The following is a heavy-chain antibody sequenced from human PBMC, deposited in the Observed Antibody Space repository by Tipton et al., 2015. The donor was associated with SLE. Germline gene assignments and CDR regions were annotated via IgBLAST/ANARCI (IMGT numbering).Heavy chain of an antibody. CDR2: VYYSGST. D-gene: IGHD3-22*01. Sequence: TLSLTCTVSGGSISATKYYWAWIRQPPGKGLEWIGSVYYSGSTYYNPSLKSRVTLSVDTSKNQFSLKLSSVTAADTSVYYCARHFGYDSSGYYYVQLGYYFDYWGQGTLVTVSS. CDR3: ARHFGYDSSGYYYVQLGYYFDY. V-gene: IGHV4-39*01. J-gene: IGHJ4*02. CDR1: GGSISATKYY.